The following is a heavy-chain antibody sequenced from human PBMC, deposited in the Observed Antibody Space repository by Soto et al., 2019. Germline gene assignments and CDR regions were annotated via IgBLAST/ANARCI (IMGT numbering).Heavy chain of an antibody. CDR2: IYYSGST. CDR1: RGSVSSYY. D-gene: IGHD5-18*01. Sequence: SETPYLTCTVSRGSVSSYYWRWLPQPPGEGLEWIGYIYYSGSTNYNPSLKSRVTISVDTSKNQFSLKLSSVTAADTAVYYCARTPQYSYGYGDYFDYWGQGTLVTVS. J-gene: IGHJ4*02. V-gene: IGHV4-59*02. CDR3: ARTPQYSYGYGDYFDY.